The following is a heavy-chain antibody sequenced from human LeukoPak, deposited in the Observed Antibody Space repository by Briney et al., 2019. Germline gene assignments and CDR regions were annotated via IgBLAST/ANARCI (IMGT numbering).Heavy chain of an antibody. CDR2: ISSSGSTI. Sequence: GGSLRLSCAAPGFTFSDYYMSWIRQAPGKGLEWVSYISSSGSTIYYADSVKGRFTISRDNAKNSLYLQMNSLRAEDTAVYYCARGTVDTAMAYFDYWGQGTLVTVSS. D-gene: IGHD5-18*01. CDR1: GFTFSDYY. J-gene: IGHJ4*02. CDR3: ARGTVDTAMAYFDY. V-gene: IGHV3-11*01.